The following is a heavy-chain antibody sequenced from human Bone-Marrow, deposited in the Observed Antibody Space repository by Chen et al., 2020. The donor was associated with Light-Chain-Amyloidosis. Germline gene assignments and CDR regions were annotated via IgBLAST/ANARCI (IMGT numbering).Heavy chain of an antibody. Sequence: EVQLVESGGGLLQRGGSLRLSCAASGFTFDDYAMHWVRQTPGKGLEWVSGISWNSDNTGYADSVEGRFTISRDNAKNSLYLQMNSLTPEDTALYYCAKDGYSRSPHWYFDFWGRGTLVTVSS. CDR3: AKDGYSRSPHWYFDF. CDR1: GFTFDDYA. V-gene: IGHV3-9*01. CDR2: ISWNSDNT. D-gene: IGHD3-22*01. J-gene: IGHJ2*01.